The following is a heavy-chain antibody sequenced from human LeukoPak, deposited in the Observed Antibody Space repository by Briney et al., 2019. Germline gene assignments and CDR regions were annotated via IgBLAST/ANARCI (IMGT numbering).Heavy chain of an antibody. J-gene: IGHJ6*03. D-gene: IGHD2-2*02. CDR1: GFTSSSYG. Sequence: GRSLRLSCPASGFTSSSYGMHWVRQAPGKGLEWVAVIWYDGSNKYYADSVKDRFTISRDNSKNPLYLQMNSLRAEDTAVYYCAKEGCSSTSCYMYYYYYMDGWGKGTTVTVSS. CDR2: IWYDGSNK. CDR3: AKEGCSSTSCYMYYYYYMDG. V-gene: IGHV3-33*06.